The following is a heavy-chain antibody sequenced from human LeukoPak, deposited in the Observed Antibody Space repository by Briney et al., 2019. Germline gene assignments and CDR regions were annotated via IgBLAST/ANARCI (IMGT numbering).Heavy chain of an antibody. CDR2: ISYDGSNK. Sequence: GGSLRLACAASGFTFSSYAMHWVGQAPGKGLEWVPVISYDGSNKYYADSVKGRFTISRDNSKNTMNLQMNSLRAEDTAVYYCARGGVYCSSASCYEKVDYWGQGTLVTVSS. CDR3: ARGGVYCSSASCYEKVDY. CDR1: GFTFSSYA. V-gene: IGHV3-30-3*01. J-gene: IGHJ4*02. D-gene: IGHD2-2*01.